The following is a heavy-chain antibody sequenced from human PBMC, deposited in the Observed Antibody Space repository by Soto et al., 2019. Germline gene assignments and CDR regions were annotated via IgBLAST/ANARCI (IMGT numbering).Heavy chain of an antibody. D-gene: IGHD3-10*01. CDR3: AHAAFGGFVASFGY. CDR1: GFSLNTHAVG. Sequence: QITLKESGPTLVKPTQTLTLTCTFSGFSLNTHAVGVDWIRQPPGKALEWLALVYWDDDERYNLFLKSRLAITKDTSKYQVVPTMTNRDPVDTATNYGAHAAFGGFVASFGYWGQGTFVTVSP. CDR2: VYWDDDE. J-gene: IGHJ4*02. V-gene: IGHV2-5*02.